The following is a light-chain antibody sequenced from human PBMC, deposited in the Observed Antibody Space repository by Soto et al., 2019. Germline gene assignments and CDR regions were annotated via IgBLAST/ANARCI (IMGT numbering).Light chain of an antibody. CDR3: QQRCHWPRFS. Sequence: EIVLTQSPATLALSPGERATLSCRASQSVSSYLAWYQQKPGQAPRLLIYYASNRSTCIPARFSGGGSGTDFTLTSSSLEPEDCAVDYCQQRCHWPRFSFRQGTKMEIK. V-gene: IGKV3-11*01. J-gene: IGKJ2*01. CDR1: QSVSSY. CDR2: YAS.